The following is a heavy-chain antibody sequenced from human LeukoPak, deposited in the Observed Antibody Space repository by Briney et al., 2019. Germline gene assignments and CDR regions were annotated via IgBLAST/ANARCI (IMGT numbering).Heavy chain of an antibody. CDR2: IRFDGSNK. Sequence: PGGSLRLSCAASGFSFSFSTSGMHWVRQPPGKWLEGVAFIRFDGSNKFYADSVKGRFTVSRDNSKNTMFLQMNSLRDEDTAVYFCAKGWPSSSWLSAYWGQGTLVTVSS. J-gene: IGHJ4*02. V-gene: IGHV3-30*02. CDR1: GFSFSFSTSG. D-gene: IGHD6-13*01. CDR3: AKGWPSSSWLSAY.